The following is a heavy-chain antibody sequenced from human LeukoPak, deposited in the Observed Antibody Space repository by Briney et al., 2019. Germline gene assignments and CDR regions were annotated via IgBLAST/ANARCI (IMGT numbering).Heavy chain of an antibody. CDR3: AGSRDGYNLVTSHFDY. D-gene: IGHD5-24*01. CDR2: FDPEDGET. V-gene: IGHV1-24*01. J-gene: IGHJ4*02. CDR1: GYTLTELS. Sequence: GASVKVSCKVSGYTLTELSMHWVRQAPGKGLEWMGGFDPEDGETIYAQKFQGRVTMTEDTSTDTAYMELSSLRSEDTAVYYCAGSRDGYNLVTSHFDYWGQGTLVTVSS.